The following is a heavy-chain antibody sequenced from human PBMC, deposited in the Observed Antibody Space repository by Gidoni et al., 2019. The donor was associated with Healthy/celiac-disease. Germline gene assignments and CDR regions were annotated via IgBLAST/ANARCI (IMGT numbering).Heavy chain of an antibody. Sequence: QVQLQESGPGLVKPSEPLYLTCTVSGGSISSYYCSWIRQPPGKGLEWIGYIYYSRSTNYNPSLKSRVTISVDTSKNQFALKLSSVTAADTAVYYGARVRGIAAAGYSGYYYYGMDVWGQGTTVTVSS. CDR1: GGSISSYY. CDR2: IYYSRST. V-gene: IGHV4-59*01. CDR3: ARVRGIAAAGYSGYYYYGMDV. J-gene: IGHJ6*02. D-gene: IGHD6-13*01.